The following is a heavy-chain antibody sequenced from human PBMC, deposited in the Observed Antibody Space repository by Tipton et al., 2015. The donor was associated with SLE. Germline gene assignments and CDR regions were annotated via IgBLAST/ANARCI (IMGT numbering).Heavy chain of an antibody. D-gene: IGHD3-16*01. Sequence: TLSLTCTVSGGSISSDYWSWIRQPPEKGLEWIGYIYNSGSTNYNPSLKSRVSISADTSKNQFSLKLSSVTAADTAVYYCARVGAASGARYFAPWGQGMLVTVSS. V-gene: IGHV4-59*01. CDR3: ARVGAASGARYFAP. CDR1: GGSISSDY. J-gene: IGHJ5*02. CDR2: IYNSGST.